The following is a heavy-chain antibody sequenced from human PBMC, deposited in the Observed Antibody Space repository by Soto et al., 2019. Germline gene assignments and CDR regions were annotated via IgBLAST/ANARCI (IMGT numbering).Heavy chain of an antibody. CDR1: GFTFSSYA. V-gene: IGHV3-23*01. J-gene: IGHJ5*02. CDR2: ISGSGGST. CDR3: AKDQGWWPLSLFDP. D-gene: IGHD2-15*01. Sequence: EVQLLESGGGLVQPGGSLRLSCAASGFTFSSYAMSWVRQAPGKGLEWVSAISGSGGSTYYADSVKGRFTISRDNSKNTLYLQMNSLGAEDTGVYYCAKDQGWWPLSLFDPWGQGTLVTVSS.